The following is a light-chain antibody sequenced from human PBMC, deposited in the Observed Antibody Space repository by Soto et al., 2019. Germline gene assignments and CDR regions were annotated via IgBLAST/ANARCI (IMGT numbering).Light chain of an antibody. CDR1: SSNIGAGYD. V-gene: IGLV1-40*01. CDR2: GNS. Sequence: QTVVTQSPSVSGAPGQRVTIPCTGSSSNIGAGYDVHWYQQLPGTAPKLLIYGNSNRPSGVPDRFSGSTSGTSASLAITGLQAEVEADYYCQSYDSSLNVVVFGGGTKVTVL. CDR3: QSYDSSLNVVV. J-gene: IGLJ2*01.